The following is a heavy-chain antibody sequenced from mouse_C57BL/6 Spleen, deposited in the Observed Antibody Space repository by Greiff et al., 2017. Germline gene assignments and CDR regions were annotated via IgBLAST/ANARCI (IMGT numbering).Heavy chain of an antibody. D-gene: IGHD1-1*02. J-gene: IGHJ3*01. CDR3: ATMAHGEAWFAY. CDR1: GYTFTDYY. CDR2: IYPGSGNT. Sequence: LVESGAELVRPGASVKLSCKASGYTFTDYYINWVKQRPGQGLEWIARIYPGSGNTYYNEKFKGKATLTAEKSSSTAYMQLSSLTSEDSAVYFCATMAHGEAWFAYWGQGTLVTVSA. V-gene: IGHV1-76*01.